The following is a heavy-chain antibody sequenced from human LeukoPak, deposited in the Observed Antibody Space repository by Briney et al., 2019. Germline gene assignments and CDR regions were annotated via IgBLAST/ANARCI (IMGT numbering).Heavy chain of an antibody. CDR1: GFTFTSSA. D-gene: IGHD6-13*01. V-gene: IGHV1-58*02. CDR2: IVVGSGNT. CDR3: AVSGYSTRGAFDI. Sequence: GASVTVSCKASGFTFTSSAMQWVRQARGQRLEGVGWIVVGSGNTNYAQKFQERVTITREMATSTAYLELSSLRSEDTAVYYCAVSGYSTRGAFDIWGQGTMVTVSS. J-gene: IGHJ3*02.